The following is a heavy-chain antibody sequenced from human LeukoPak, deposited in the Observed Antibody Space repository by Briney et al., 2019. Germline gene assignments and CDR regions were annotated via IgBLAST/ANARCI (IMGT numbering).Heavy chain of an antibody. CDR3: ARDPGYGEFDV. J-gene: IGHJ3*01. CDR2: IKEDGSEK. CDR1: GFTFSRYW. D-gene: IGHD4-17*01. V-gene: IGHV3-7*01. Sequence: GGSLRLSCVASGFTFSRYWMSWVRQAPGKGPEFVANIKEDGSEKSYVNSVKGRFTISRDNAKNSVSLQMNSLRVDDTAVYYCARDPGYGEFDVWGQGARVIVSS.